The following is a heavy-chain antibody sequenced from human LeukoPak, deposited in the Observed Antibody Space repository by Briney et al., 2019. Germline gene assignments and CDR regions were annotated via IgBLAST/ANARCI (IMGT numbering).Heavy chain of an antibody. V-gene: IGHV3-21*01. CDR2: FGTRSTSI. Sequence: GGSLRLSCTASGFTFSGYSMNWIRKAPGKGLEWVSSFGTRSTSIYHAGSVKGRFAISRDNAKNSLYLQMNSLRAEDTALYYCAREVSEGFDFWGQGTLVTVSS. CDR3: AREVSEGFDF. CDR1: GFTFSGYS. D-gene: IGHD3-22*01. J-gene: IGHJ4*02.